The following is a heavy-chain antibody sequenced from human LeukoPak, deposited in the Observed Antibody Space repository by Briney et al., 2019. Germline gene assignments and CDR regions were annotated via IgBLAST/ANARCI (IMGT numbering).Heavy chain of an antibody. V-gene: IGHV1-69*04. CDR3: ARGPYDILTGYNWFDP. CDR2: IIPIFGIA. D-gene: IGHD3-9*01. CDR1: GGTFSSYA. Sequence: GASVKVSCKASGGTFSSYAISWVRQAPGQGLEWMGRIIPIFGIANYAQKFQGRVTITADKSTSTAYMELSSLRSEDTAVYYCARGPYDILTGYNWFDPWGQGTLVTVSS. J-gene: IGHJ5*02.